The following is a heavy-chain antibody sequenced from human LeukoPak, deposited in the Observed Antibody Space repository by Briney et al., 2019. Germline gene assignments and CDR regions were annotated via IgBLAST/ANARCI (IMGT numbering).Heavy chain of an antibody. D-gene: IGHD3-16*01. Sequence: RGSLRLSCAASGLTFSSYRMNWVRQAPGKGLEWVSSISSSGKYIYYADSVKGRFTISRDNAKNSLYPQMNSLRAEDTAVYYCARSGGGMDDYWGQGTLVTVSS. CDR2: ISSSGKYI. J-gene: IGHJ4*02. CDR3: ARSGGGMDDY. CDR1: GLTFSSYR. V-gene: IGHV3-21*01.